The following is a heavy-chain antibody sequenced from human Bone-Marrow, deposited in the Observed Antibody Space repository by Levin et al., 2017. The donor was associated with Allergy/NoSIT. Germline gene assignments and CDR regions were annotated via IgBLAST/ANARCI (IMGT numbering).Heavy chain of an antibody. CDR3: ARRRAVGGGLDY. D-gene: IGHD6-19*01. V-gene: IGHV5-51*01. CDR2: IYPGDSDT. CDR1: GYASSYW. Sequence: AASVKVSCKGSGYASSYWIAWVRHQPGKGLEWMGVIYPGDSDTRYSPSFDGQVTISADKSMTTAYLQWDSLKASDSAMYYCARRRAVGGGLDYWGQGTLVTVSS. J-gene: IGHJ4*02.